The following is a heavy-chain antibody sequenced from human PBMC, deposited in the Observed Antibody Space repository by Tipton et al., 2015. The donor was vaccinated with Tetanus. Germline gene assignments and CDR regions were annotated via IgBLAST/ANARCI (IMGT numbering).Heavy chain of an antibody. V-gene: IGHV3-74*01. D-gene: IGHD3-22*01. CDR2: INSDGSST. J-gene: IGHJ4*02. CDR3: ARDRDSSGYNNNDY. Sequence: GSLRLSCAASGFMFNNAWMSWVRQAPGKGLVWVSRINSDGSSTSHADSVKGRFTISRDNAKNTLYLQMNSLRAEDTAVYYCARDRDSSGYNNNDYRGQGTLVTVSS. CDR1: GFMFNNAW.